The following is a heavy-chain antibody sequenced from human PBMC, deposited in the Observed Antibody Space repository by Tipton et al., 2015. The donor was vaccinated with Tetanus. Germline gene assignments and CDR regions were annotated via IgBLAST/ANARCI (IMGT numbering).Heavy chain of an antibody. CDR1: GYMFSSHW. CDR2: IYPGDSYS. J-gene: IGHJ5*02. V-gene: IGHV5-51*01. CDR3: ARHFGEMLYAPFRFDP. Sequence: QSGPEVKQPGESLKISCKGSGYMFSSHWIGWVRQVPGKGLEWLGTIYPGDSYSTYSPSFEGQVTISVDRSIDTAYLQWSSLKASDTAIYYCARHFGEMLYAPFRFDPWGQGTLVTVSS. D-gene: IGHD3-3*01.